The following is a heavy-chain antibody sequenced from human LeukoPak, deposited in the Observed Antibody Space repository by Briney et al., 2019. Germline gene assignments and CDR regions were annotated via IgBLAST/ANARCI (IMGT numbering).Heavy chain of an antibody. CDR2: IYYSGST. D-gene: IGHD6-25*01. V-gene: IGHV4-59*12. CDR3: ARESPGSYDAFDI. Sequence: IGYIYYSGSTNYNPSLKSRVTISVDRSKNQFSLKLSSVTAADTAVYYCARESPGSYDAFDIWGQGTMVTVSS. J-gene: IGHJ3*02.